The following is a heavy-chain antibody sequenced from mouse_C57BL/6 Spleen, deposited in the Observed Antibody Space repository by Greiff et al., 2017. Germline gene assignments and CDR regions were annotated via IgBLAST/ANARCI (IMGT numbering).Heavy chain of an antibody. CDR2: IDPSDSEP. J-gene: IGHJ1*03. Sequence: QVQLQQPGAELVRPGSSVKLSCKASGYTFTSYWMHWVKQRPIQGLEWIGNIDPSDSEPQYNQKFKDKATLTVNKSSSTAYMQLSSLTSEDSAVYYCAIYYDYDGKNWYFDVWGTGTTVTVSS. CDR1: GYTFTSYW. D-gene: IGHD2-4*01. CDR3: AIYYDYDGKNWYFDV. V-gene: IGHV1-52*01.